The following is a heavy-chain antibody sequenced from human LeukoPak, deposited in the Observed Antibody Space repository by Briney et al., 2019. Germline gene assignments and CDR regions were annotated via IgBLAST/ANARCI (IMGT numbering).Heavy chain of an antibody. J-gene: IGHJ4*02. CDR3: AKDREYQVLYGENYFDY. CDR2: ISISSVTI. V-gene: IGHV3-48*01. D-gene: IGHD2-2*02. CDR1: GFTFSTYS. Sequence: GGSLRLSCAASGFTFSTYSMNWVPQTPGKGLEWVSYISISSVTIYYADSVKGRFTISRDNAKNSLYLQMNSLRAEDTAVYYCAKDREYQVLYGENYFDYWRQGTLVTVSS.